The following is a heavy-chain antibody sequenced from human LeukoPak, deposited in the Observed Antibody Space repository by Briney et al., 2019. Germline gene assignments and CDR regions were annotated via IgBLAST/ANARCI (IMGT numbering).Heavy chain of an antibody. Sequence: PSETLSLTCTVSGGSISSYYWSWIRQPPGKGLEWIGYIYYSGSTNYNPSLKSRATISVDTSKNQFSLKLSSVTAADTAVYYCARYDSSGYYLFDYWGQGTLVTVSS. D-gene: IGHD3-22*01. CDR2: IYYSGST. V-gene: IGHV4-59*12. CDR3: ARYDSSGYYLFDY. CDR1: GGSISSYY. J-gene: IGHJ4*02.